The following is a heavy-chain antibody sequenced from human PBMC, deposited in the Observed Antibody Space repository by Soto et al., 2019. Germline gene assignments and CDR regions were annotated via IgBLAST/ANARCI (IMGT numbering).Heavy chain of an antibody. CDR1: GFSFSSYG. Sequence: QVQLVESGGGVVQPGRSLRLSCAASGFSFSSYGMHWLRQAAGKGLEWVAVISYDGSNKYYADSVRGRFTISRDNSKNTLYLQRNSLRPEDTAVFYCAKERMEQYQLLPFFDYWGQGTLVTVSS. D-gene: IGHD2-2*01. CDR2: ISYDGSNK. CDR3: AKERMEQYQLLPFFDY. J-gene: IGHJ4*02. V-gene: IGHV3-30*18.